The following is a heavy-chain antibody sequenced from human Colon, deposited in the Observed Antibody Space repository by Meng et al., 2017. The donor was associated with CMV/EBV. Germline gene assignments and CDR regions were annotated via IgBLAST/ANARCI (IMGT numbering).Heavy chain of an antibody. Sequence: GGSLRLSCVGSEFTFSNYAMSWVRQAPGQGLEWVSAISGGGTTTFYADSVKGRYTISRDNSKNTLYLQMDSLRGEDTAIYYCARGSEYFDFWSSSDWGQGTLVTVSS. CDR2: ISGGGTTT. D-gene: IGHD3-3*01. V-gene: IGHV3-23*01. CDR1: EFTFSNYA. CDR3: ARGSEYFDFWSSSD. J-gene: IGHJ4*02.